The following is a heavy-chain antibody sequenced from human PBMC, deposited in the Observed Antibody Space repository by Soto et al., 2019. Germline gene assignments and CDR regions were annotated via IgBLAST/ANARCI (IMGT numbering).Heavy chain of an antibody. V-gene: IGHV3-33*01. D-gene: IGHD3-9*01. CDR3: ARDVYDILTGPYYYGMDV. J-gene: IGHJ6*02. CDR1: GFTFSSYG. Sequence: PGGSLRLSCAASGFTFSSYGMHWVRQAPGKGLEWVAVIWYDGSNKYYADSVKGRFTISRDNSKNTLYLQMNSLRAEDTAVYYCARDVYDILTGPYYYGMDVWGQGTTVTVSS. CDR2: IWYDGSNK.